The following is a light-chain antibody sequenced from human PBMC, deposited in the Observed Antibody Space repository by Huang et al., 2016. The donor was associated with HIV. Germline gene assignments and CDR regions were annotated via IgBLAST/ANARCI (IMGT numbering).Light chain of an antibody. J-gene: IGKJ2*03. CDR1: QTVTNNY. V-gene: IGKV3-20*01. CDR3: QQFGSSPPYS. CDR2: GAS. Sequence: IVLTQSPDTLSSPGERATLPCRASQTVTNNYLAWYQQRPGQAPRLLIYGASTRATGIPDRFSGSGSGTDVTLTISRLEPKDFVVYYCQQFGSSPPYSFGQGTKLEIK.